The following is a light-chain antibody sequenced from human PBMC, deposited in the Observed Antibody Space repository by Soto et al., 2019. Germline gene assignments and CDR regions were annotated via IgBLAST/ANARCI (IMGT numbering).Light chain of an antibody. CDR3: QHYVTWPLT. CDR2: GAS. CDR1: QGIGST. Sequence: EIVITQSPATLSVSPGEGVTLSCRASQGIGSTLAWYQQKPGQTPRLLIYGASTRATDVPARFSGSGSGTDFPLTITGLQSEDFAVYYCQHYVTWPLTFGGGTKVESK. J-gene: IGKJ4*01. V-gene: IGKV3-15*01.